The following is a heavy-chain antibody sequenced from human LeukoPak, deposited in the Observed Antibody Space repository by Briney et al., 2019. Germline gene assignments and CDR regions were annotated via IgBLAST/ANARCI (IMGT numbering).Heavy chain of an antibody. Sequence: GGSLRLSCTASGFTFSDYWMTWVRQAPGKGPEWVANIKQDGSQRYYVDSVRGRFTISRDNAKNSLYLQMNSLRAEDTAVYYCARDRLSSGWLTDYWGQGTLVTVSS. CDR2: IKQDGSQR. D-gene: IGHD6-19*01. J-gene: IGHJ4*02. CDR3: ARDRLSSGWLTDY. V-gene: IGHV3-7*01. CDR1: GFTFSDYW.